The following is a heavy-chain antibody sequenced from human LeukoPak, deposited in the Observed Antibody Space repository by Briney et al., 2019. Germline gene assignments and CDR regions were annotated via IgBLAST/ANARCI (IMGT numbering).Heavy chain of an antibody. CDR1: GGSISSYY. V-gene: IGHV4-59*08. CDR2: IYYSGST. CDR3: ARHAYYYGAFDI. J-gene: IGHJ3*02. Sequence: SETLSLTCTVSGGSISSYYWSWIRQPPGKGLEWIGYIYYSGSTNHNPSLKSRVTISVDTSKNQFSLKLSSVTAADTAVYYCARHAYYYGAFDIWGQGTMVTVSS. D-gene: IGHD3-10*01.